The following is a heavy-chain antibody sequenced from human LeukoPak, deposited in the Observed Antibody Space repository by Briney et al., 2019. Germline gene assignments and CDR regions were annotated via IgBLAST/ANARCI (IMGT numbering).Heavy chain of an antibody. Sequence: SETLSLTCTVSGYSISSGYYWGWIRQPPGKGLEWIGYIYYSGSTNYNPSLKSRVTISVDTSKNQFSLKLSSVTAADTAVYYCARGNYYGSGSYNYYYMDVWGKGTTVTISS. CDR1: GYSISSGYY. V-gene: IGHV4-38-2*02. CDR2: IYYSGST. J-gene: IGHJ6*03. CDR3: ARGNYYGSGSYNYYYMDV. D-gene: IGHD3-10*01.